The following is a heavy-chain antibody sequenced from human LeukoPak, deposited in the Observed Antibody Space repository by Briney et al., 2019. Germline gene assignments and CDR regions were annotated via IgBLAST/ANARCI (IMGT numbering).Heavy chain of an antibody. CDR1: GFTFSSYG. CDR3: AKSENWPAPDY. D-gene: IGHD1-1*01. CDR2: ISYDGSNK. Sequence: PGGSLRLSCAASGFTFSSYGMHWVRQAPGKGLEWVAVISYDGSNKYYADSVKGRFTISRDNSKNTLYLQMNSLRAEDTAVYYCAKSENWPAPDYWGQGTLVTVSS. V-gene: IGHV3-30*18. J-gene: IGHJ4*02.